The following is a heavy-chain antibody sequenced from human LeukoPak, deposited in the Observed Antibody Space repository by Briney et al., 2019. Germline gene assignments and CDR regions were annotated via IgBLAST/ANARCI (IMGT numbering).Heavy chain of an antibody. J-gene: IGHJ4*02. Sequence: SETLSLTCTVSGGSISSGGYYWSWIRQHPGKGLEWIGYIYYSGSTYYNPSLKSRVTISVDTSKNQFSLRLSSVTAADTAVYYCARHVGIAVAEFDYWGQGTLVTVSS. D-gene: IGHD6-19*01. CDR1: GGSISSGGYY. V-gene: IGHV4-31*03. CDR3: ARHVGIAVAEFDY. CDR2: IYYSGST.